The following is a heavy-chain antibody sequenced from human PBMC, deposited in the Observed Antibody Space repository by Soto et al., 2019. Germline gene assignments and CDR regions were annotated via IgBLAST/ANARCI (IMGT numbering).Heavy chain of an antibody. CDR1: GGSSSSGGYY. J-gene: IGHJ4*02. CDR2: IYYSGST. V-gene: IGHV4-31*02. CDR3: ERVQTGTTPAHKSFDY. D-gene: IGHD1-7*01. Sequence: QVQLQESGPGLVKPSQTLSLTCTVSGGSSSSGGYYWSWIRQHPGKCLEWLGYIYYSGSTYYNPSLKSRGTIPGDPSKNQFSLKMSSVTAADTAVYYCERVQTGTTPAHKSFDYWGQGSLVTVA.